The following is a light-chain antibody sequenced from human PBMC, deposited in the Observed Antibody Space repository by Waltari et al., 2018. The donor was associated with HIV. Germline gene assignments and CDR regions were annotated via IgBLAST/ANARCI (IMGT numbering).Light chain of an antibody. J-gene: IGKJ2*01. CDR1: QGIEKD. Sequence: AIQMTQSPTSLSASVGDRVTITCRASQGIEKDLSWYQQKPGMAPRLLIYAASISPTGVPPRFSGSGSGAAFTLTISPLEAEDFATYYCLQDFSWPYTFGQGTKLEIK. CDR3: LQDFSWPYT. CDR2: AAS. V-gene: IGKV1-6*02.